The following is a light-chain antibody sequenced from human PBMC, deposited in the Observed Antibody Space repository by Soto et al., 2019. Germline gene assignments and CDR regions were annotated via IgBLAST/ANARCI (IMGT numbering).Light chain of an antibody. CDR1: QSISNY. CDR2: AAS. CDR3: QQSYNLPRT. J-gene: IGKJ2*01. V-gene: IGKV1-39*01. Sequence: DIPMTQSPSSLSASVGDRVTITCRASQSISNYLNWHQQRPGKAPKLLIHAASNLQSGVPSRFSGSGSGTDFTLTISSLQPEDIATYYCQQSYNLPRTFGQGTKLEIK.